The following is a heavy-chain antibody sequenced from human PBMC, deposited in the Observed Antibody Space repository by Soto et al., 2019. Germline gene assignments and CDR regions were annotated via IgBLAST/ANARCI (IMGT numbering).Heavy chain of an antibody. Sequence: PSETLSLTCTVSGGSIRSYCWTWIRQPPGEGLEWIGYIYNSGTTNYNPSLKSRVTTSVDTPQHQFSLNLSSVTAADTAVYYCARYQGDPRLFDPWGQGTLVTVSS. J-gene: IGHJ5*02. CDR1: GGSIRSYC. CDR3: ARYQGDPRLFDP. D-gene: IGHD2-2*01. CDR2: IYNSGTT. V-gene: IGHV4-4*09.